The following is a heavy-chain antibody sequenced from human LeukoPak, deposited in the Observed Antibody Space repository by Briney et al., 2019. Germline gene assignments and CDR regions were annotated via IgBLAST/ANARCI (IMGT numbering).Heavy chain of an antibody. CDR3: ARVGATKRTFDP. D-gene: IGHD1-26*01. CDR2: IYYSGST. V-gene: IGHV4-39*01. CDR1: GFTFSHYY. Sequence: GSLRLSCAASGFTFSHYYMSWVRQPPGKGLEWIGSIYYSGSTYYNPSLKSRVTISVDTSKNQFSLKLSSVTAADTAVYYCARVGATKRTFDPWGQETLVTVSS. J-gene: IGHJ5*02.